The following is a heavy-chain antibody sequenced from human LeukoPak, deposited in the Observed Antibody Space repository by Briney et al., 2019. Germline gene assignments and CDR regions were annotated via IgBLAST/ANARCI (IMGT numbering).Heavy chain of an antibody. J-gene: IGHJ3*02. CDR2: ISAYNGNT. CDR1: GYTFTSYS. V-gene: IGHV1-18*01. D-gene: IGHD3-16*01. CDR3: ARAEGGAFDI. Sequence: ASVKVSCKASGYTFTSYSISWVRQAPGQGLEWMGWISAYNGNTIYAQKVKGRVSMTTDTSTSTAYMELRSLKSDDTAVYYCARAEGGAFDIWGQGTVVTVSA.